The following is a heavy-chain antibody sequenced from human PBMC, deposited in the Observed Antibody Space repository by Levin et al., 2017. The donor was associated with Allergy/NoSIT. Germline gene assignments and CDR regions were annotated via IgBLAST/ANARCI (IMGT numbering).Heavy chain of an antibody. J-gene: IGHJ4*02. D-gene: IGHD7-27*01. V-gene: IGHV4-31*03. Sequence: SETLSLTCTVSGGSISSGGYYWSWIRQHPGKGLEWIGYIYYSGSTYYNPSLKSRVTISVDTSKNQFSLKLSSVTAADTAVYYGASFTGDGPSIYYFDYWGQGTLVTVSS. CDR2: IYYSGST. CDR3: ASFTGDGPSIYYFDY. CDR1: GGSISSGGYY.